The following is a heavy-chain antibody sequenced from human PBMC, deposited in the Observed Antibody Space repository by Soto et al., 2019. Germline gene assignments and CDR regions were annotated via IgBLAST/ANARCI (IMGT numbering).Heavy chain of an antibody. CDR2: ISWNSGSI. D-gene: IGHD6-19*01. J-gene: IGHJ4*02. V-gene: IGHV3-9*01. CDR3: AKDKGSGWRYFDY. Sequence: EVQLVESGGGLVQPGRSLRLSCAASGFTFDDYAMHWVRQAPGKGLEWVSGISWNSGSIGYADSVKGRFTISRDNAKNSLYLQMNSLRVEDTALYYCAKDKGSGWRYFDYWGQGTLVTVSS. CDR1: GFTFDDYA.